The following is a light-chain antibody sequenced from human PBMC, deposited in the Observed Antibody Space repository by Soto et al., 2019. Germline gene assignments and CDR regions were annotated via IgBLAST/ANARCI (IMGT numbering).Light chain of an antibody. CDR1: SSDVGEYNY. CDR3: SSYISNSIVV. V-gene: IGLV2-14*01. Sequence: QSALTQPASVSGSPGQSITISCTGTSSDVGEYNYVSGYQQHPGKAPKLMIYEVSHRLSGVSNRFSGSKSGYTASLTISGLQDEEEADYYCSSYISNSIVVFGGGTKLTVL. CDR2: EVS. J-gene: IGLJ3*02.